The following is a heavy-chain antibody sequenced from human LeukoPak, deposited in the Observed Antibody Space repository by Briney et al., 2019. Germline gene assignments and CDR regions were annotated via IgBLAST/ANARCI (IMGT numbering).Heavy chain of an antibody. V-gene: IGHV3-21*01. CDR3: ARDRTTVTTFDY. Sequence: GGSLRLSCAASRFTFSTYTMNWVRQAPGKGLEWVSSISSSSSYIYYADSVKGRFTISRDNAKNSLYLQMNTLRAEDTAVYYCARDRTTVTTFDYWGQGTLVTVSS. J-gene: IGHJ4*02. D-gene: IGHD4-17*01. CDR1: RFTFSTYT. CDR2: ISSSSSYI.